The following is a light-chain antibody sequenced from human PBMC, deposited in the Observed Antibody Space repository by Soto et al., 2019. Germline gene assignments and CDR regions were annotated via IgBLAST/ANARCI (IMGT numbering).Light chain of an antibody. V-gene: IGLV2-14*01. CDR3: SSYTDSSTYV. Sequence: QSALTQPACVSVSLGQSITISCTGTSSDVGAYNSVSWYQQHPGKAPKLIIFEVFNRPSGASTRFSGSKSGNTASLTISGLQADDEADYYCSSYTDSSTYVFGTGTKVTVL. CDR2: EVF. J-gene: IGLJ1*01. CDR1: SSDVGAYNS.